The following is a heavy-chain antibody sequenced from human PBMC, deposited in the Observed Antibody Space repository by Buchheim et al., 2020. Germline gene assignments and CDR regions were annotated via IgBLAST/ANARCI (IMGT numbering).Heavy chain of an antibody. D-gene: IGHD3-22*01. CDR3: AASRRYHYYFYDMDV. V-gene: IGHV3-30*04. Sequence: QVQLVESGRGVVQPGRSLRLSCVGSEFSTSNYAMHWVRQAPGKGLEWIAVMSYAETNKFYADSVKGRFTISRDNSNNTVYLQMNSLTSEDTAVYYCAASRRYHYYFYDMDVWGQGTT. CDR1: EFSTSNYA. J-gene: IGHJ6*02. CDR2: MSYAETNK.